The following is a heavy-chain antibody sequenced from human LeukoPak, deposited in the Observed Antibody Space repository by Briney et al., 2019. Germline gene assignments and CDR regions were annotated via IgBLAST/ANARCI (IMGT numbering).Heavy chain of an antibody. CDR3: ATSPPDSSWVY. D-gene: IGHD6-13*01. Sequence: GGSLRLSCAASGFTFSSYWMHWVRQAPGKGLVWVSRIKSDGSSANYAESVKGRFTISRDNAKKTMHLQMNSLGAEHTAVYYCATSPPDSSWVYWGQGTLVTVSS. V-gene: IGHV3-74*01. CDR1: GFTFSSYW. J-gene: IGHJ4*02. CDR2: IKSDGSSA.